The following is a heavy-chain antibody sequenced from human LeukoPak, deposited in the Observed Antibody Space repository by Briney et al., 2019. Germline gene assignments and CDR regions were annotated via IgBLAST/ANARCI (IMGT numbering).Heavy chain of an antibody. D-gene: IGHD3-16*02. CDR3: ARVLQGDDVWGSFREGEWPFDT. V-gene: IGHV4-34*01. J-gene: IGHJ4*01. Sequence: SETLSLTCAVYGGSFSGYYWSWIRQPPGKGLEWIGEINHSGSTNYNPSLKGRVTLSVQTSKNQFSLSLKSVTAADTAVYYCARVLQGDDVWGSFREGEWPFDTWGQGIPVTVSS. CDR1: GGSFSGYY. CDR2: INHSGST.